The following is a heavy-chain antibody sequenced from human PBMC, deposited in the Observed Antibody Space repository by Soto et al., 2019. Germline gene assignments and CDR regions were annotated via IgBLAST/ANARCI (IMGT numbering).Heavy chain of an antibody. J-gene: IGHJ4*01. CDR1: GGSISSGGYY. CDR3: ARGVLH. V-gene: IGHV4-31*03. D-gene: IGHD3-16*01. CDR2: IYYSGST. Sequence: QVQLQESGPGLVKPSQTLSLTCTVSGGSISSGGYYWSWIRQHPGKGLEWIGSIYYSGSTYYNPSPXSXXTVAVDPSKTQFSLELRSVPAADTVVNYCARGVLHWGHGTLVTVSS.